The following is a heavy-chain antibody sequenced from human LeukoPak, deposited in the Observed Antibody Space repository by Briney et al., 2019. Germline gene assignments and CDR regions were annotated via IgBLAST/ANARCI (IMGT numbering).Heavy chain of an antibody. D-gene: IGHD4-23*01. CDR3: ARRRGVVTPMYDDY. CDR2: IYYSGST. CDR1: GFTFSSYA. V-gene: IGHV4-59*12. Sequence: GSLRLSCAASGFTFSSYAMSWVRQPPGKGLEWIGYIYYSGSTYYNPSLKSRVTISVDTSKNQFSLKLSSVTAADTAVYYCARRRGVVTPMYDDYWGQGTLVTVSS. J-gene: IGHJ4*02.